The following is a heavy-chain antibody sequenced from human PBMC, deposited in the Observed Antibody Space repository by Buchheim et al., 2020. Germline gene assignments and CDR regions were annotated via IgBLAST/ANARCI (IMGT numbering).Heavy chain of an antibody. J-gene: IGHJ4*02. CDR2: IKQDGSDK. CDR1: GYRFSDYW. Sequence: EVQLVESGGGLVQPGGSLRLSCAASGYRFSDYWMNWVRQAPGKGLEWVANIKQDGSDKYYVDSVKGRFTISRDNAKNSLYLQMNSLRVEDTAVYYCAGGTGWYPDYWGQGTL. CDR3: AGGTGWYPDY. V-gene: IGHV3-7*01. D-gene: IGHD6-19*01.